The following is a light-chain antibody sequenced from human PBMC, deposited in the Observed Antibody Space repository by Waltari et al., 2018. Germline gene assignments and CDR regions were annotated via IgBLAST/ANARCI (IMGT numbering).Light chain of an antibody. V-gene: IGKV1-39*01. CDR2: GSS. CDR1: QSIGDY. CDR3: QQSYTSLLLT. J-gene: IGKJ4*01. Sequence: DIQMTQSPSSLSASVGDRVTITCRASQSIGDYLNWYQQKPGKAPKVLIYGSSILESGVPSRFSGSGYGTEFTLTISRLQPEDFATYYCQQSYTSLLLTFGGGTKLDIK.